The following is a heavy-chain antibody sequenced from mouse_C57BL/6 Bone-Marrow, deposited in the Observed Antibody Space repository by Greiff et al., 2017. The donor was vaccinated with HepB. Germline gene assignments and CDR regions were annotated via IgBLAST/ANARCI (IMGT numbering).Heavy chain of an antibody. CDR1: GFTFTDYY. V-gene: IGHV7-3*01. D-gene: IGHD2-4*01. Sequence: EVHLVESGGGLVQPGGSLSLSCAASGFTFTDYYMSWVRQPPGKALEWLGFIRNKANGYTTEYSASVKGRFTISRDNSQSILYLQMNALRAEDSATYYCARGNDYGGFAYWGQGTLVTVSA. CDR2: IRNKANGYTT. J-gene: IGHJ3*01. CDR3: ARGNDYGGFAY.